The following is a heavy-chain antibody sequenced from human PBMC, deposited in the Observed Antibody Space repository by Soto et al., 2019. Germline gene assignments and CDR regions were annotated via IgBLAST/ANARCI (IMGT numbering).Heavy chain of an antibody. V-gene: IGHV3-43*01. CDR3: AKVGVTMVRVDAFDI. CDR2: ISWDGGST. Sequence: EVQLVESGGVVVQPGGSLRLSCAASGFTFDDYTMHWVRQAPGKGLEWVSLISWDGGSTYYADSVKGRFTISRDNSKNSLYLQMNSLRTADTALYYCAKVGVTMVRVDAFDIWGQGTMVTVSS. D-gene: IGHD3-10*01. J-gene: IGHJ3*02. CDR1: GFTFDDYT.